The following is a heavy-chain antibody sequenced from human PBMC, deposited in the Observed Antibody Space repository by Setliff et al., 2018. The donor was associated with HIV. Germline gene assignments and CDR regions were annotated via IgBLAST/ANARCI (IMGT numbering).Heavy chain of an antibody. V-gene: IGHV3-49*04. Sequence: GGSLRLSCTASGFSFGDFALNWVRQAPGKGLEWIGFIRTKAHGGTTEYAASVRGRFTISRDDSESIAYLQMNSLNTEDTAMYYCARYTGGWYYFDYWGQGILVTVSS. CDR1: GFSFGDFA. D-gene: IGHD6-19*01. CDR2: IRTKAHGGTT. CDR3: ARYTGGWYYFDY. J-gene: IGHJ4*02.